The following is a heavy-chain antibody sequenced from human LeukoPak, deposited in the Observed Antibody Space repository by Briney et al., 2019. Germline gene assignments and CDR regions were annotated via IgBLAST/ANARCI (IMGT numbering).Heavy chain of an antibody. CDR3: AKSAYYYGSGSYYAFGY. Sequence: PGGSLRLSCAASGFTFDDYAMHWVRQAPGKGLEWVSLISGDGGSTYYAVSVKGRFTISRDNSKNSLYLQMNSLRTEDTALYYCAKSAYYYGSGSYYAFGYWGQGTLVTVSS. D-gene: IGHD3-10*01. J-gene: IGHJ4*02. V-gene: IGHV3-43*02. CDR2: ISGDGGST. CDR1: GFTFDDYA.